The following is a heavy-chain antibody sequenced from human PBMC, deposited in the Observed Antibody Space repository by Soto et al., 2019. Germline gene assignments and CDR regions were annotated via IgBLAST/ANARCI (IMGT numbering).Heavy chain of an antibody. CDR1: GGSISSGGYF. CDR3: ASLQGYYFHF. Sequence: QVQLQESGPGLVKPSQTLSLTCTVSGGSISSGGYFWSWIRQQPEKGLEWIGYITSEGITDYNPYLESLFTISWDTSKYQFSLMLPSVTAADTAVDYCASLQGYYFHFWGQGTLVTVSS. J-gene: IGHJ4*02. CDR2: ITSEGIT. V-gene: IGHV4-31*01.